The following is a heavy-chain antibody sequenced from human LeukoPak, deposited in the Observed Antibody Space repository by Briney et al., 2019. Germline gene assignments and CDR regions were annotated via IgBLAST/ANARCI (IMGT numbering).Heavy chain of an antibody. CDR2: IIPIFGTA. V-gene: IGHV1-69*01. CDR1: GGTFSSYA. Sequence: SVKVSCKASGGTFSSYAISWVRQAPGQGLEWMGGIIPIFGTANYAQKFQGRVTITADESTSTAYMELSSLRSEDTAVYYCARVRSYYGSGSYFGSLYYMDVWDKGTTVTVSS. D-gene: IGHD3-10*01. CDR3: ARVRSYYGSGSYFGSLYYMDV. J-gene: IGHJ6*03.